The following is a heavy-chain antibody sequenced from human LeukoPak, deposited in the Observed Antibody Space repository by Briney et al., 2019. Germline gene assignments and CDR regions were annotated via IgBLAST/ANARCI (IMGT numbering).Heavy chain of an antibody. D-gene: IGHD2-2*01. CDR1: GYTFTSHA. J-gene: IGHJ4*02. CDR2: IKPDSGST. V-gene: IGHV1-8*03. Sequence: ASVKVSCKASGYTFTSHAISWVRQATGLGLVWMGWIKPDSGSTGHAQKFQGRVVFTSDNSIGTAYMELSSLRSEDTAVYYCARELSTSVPDYWGQGTLVTVSS. CDR3: ARELSTSVPDY.